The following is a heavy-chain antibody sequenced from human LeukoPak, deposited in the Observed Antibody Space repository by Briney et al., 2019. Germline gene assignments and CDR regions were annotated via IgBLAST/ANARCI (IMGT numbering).Heavy chain of an antibody. J-gene: IGHJ5*02. Sequence: SETLSLTCTVSGGFINSYYWSWIRQPAGKGLEWIGRIYIGGSTNYNPSLKSRVAISIDKSKNQISLKLNSVTAADTAVYYCARGYSGNYLRFDPWGQGTLVTVSS. V-gene: IGHV4-4*07. CDR2: IYIGGST. CDR3: ARGYSGNYLRFDP. CDR1: GGFINSYY. D-gene: IGHD1-26*01.